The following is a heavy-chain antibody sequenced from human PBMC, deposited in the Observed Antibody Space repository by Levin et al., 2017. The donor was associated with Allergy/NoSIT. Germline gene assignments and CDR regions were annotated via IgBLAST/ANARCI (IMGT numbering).Heavy chain of an antibody. V-gene: IGHV4-59*01. D-gene: IGHD2-15*01. Sequence: KASETLSLTCTVSGVSISSYYWSWIRQPPGKGLEWIGFIDYSGSTNYNSSLESRITMSRDTSKNQFSLRLTSVTAADTAVYYCARDTRELFYWGQGTLVTVSS. J-gene: IGHJ4*02. CDR1: GVSISSYY. CDR3: ARDTRELFY. CDR2: IDYSGST.